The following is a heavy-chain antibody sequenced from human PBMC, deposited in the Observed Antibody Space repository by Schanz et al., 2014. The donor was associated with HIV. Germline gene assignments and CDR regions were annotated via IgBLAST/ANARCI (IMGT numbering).Heavy chain of an antibody. CDR2: IWYDGSKK. V-gene: IGHV3-33*08. J-gene: IGHJ4*02. D-gene: IGHD3-3*01. Sequence: QVQLVESGGGLVKPGGSLRLSCAASGFTFSTYGMHWVRQAPGKGLEWGAVIWYDGSKKYYADSVKGRFTISRDNSKNTRYLQMNRLRAEDTAVYYCARLYYDSWGGKDEYYFDYWGQGTLVTVSS. CDR1: GFTFSTYG. CDR3: ARLYYDSWGGKDEYYFDY.